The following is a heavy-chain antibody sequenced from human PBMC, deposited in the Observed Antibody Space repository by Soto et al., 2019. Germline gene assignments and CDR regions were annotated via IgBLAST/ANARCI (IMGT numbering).Heavy chain of an antibody. V-gene: IGHV1-46*03. Sequence: QVQLVQSGAEVTKPGASVKVSCKASGYTFTSYHMHWVRQAPGQGLEWMGTLTPGGDTTAHAQKXQXXXHXXRDTSTGTVYMEVTSLRSEDTAVYYCIRGGTIVGSIAPFPYWGQGTVVTVSS. CDR1: GYTFTSYH. CDR2: LTPGGDTT. CDR3: IRGGTIVGSIAPFPY. J-gene: IGHJ4*02. D-gene: IGHD1-26*01.